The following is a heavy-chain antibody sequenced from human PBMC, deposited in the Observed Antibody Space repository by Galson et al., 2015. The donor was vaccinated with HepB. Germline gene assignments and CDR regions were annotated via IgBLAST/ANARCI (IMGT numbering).Heavy chain of an antibody. CDR3: AKDQKRQQLALDAFDI. Sequence: SLRLSCAASGFTFSSYAMSWVRQAPGKGLEWVSAISGSGGSTYYADSVKGRFTISRDNSKNTLYLQMNSLRAEDTAVYYCAKDQKRQQLALDAFDIWGQGTMVTVSS. CDR2: ISGSGGST. D-gene: IGHD6-13*01. V-gene: IGHV3-23*01. J-gene: IGHJ3*02. CDR1: GFTFSSYA.